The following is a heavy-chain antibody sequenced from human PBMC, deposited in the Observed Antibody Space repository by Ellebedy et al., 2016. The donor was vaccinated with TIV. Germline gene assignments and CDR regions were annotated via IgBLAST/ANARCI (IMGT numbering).Heavy chain of an antibody. V-gene: IGHV3-13*01. Sequence: GGSLRLSCAASGFTVTTYDMHWVRQTKGKGLEWVSSIDSVGDTYYPDPVKGRFTVSRENAKNSLYLQMSSVRAGDTAVYFCARSTTVRGIKHWFFDLWGRGTLVTVSS. CDR2: IDSVGDT. D-gene: IGHD3-10*01. CDR3: ARSTTVRGIKHWFFDL. J-gene: IGHJ2*01. CDR1: GFTVTTYD.